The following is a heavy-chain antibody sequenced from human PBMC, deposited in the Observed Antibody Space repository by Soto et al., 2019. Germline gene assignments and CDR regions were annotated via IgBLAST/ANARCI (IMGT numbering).Heavy chain of an antibody. Sequence: LGESLKISWKASGYSFTDYWIAWVRQMPGKGPEWMGLIYPGDSDTRYNPSFQGQVTISADKSVTTIYLQWSSLKASDTAMYYCATRYSGSYYFDYWGQGTLVTVPQ. CDR2: IYPGDSDT. CDR1: GYSFTDYW. V-gene: IGHV5-51*01. CDR3: ATRYSGSYYFDY. D-gene: IGHD5-12*01. J-gene: IGHJ4*02.